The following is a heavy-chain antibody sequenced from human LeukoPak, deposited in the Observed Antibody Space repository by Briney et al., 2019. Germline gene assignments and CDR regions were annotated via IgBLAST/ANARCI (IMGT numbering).Heavy chain of an antibody. J-gene: IGHJ5*02. CDR2: VSLSDNI. CDR3: AKGSAAVTTYH. CDR1: GFTFSSYG. D-gene: IGHD4-17*01. V-gene: IGHV3-23*01. Sequence: PGGSLRLSCAASGFTFSSYGMTWVRQAPGKGLEWVSLVSLSDNIFYADSVKGRFTISRDNSKNTLYLQMNSLRAKDTAVYYCAKGSAAVTTYHWGQGTLVTVSS.